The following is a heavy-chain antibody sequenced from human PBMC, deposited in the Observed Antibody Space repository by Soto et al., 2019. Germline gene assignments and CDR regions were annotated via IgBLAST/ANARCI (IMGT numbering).Heavy chain of an antibody. D-gene: IGHD3-22*01. CDR1: GFTFSSYV. CDR3: AKGSRITMVVVANPIDY. J-gene: IGHJ4*02. CDR2: ISGSGGST. V-gene: IGHV3-23*01. Sequence: PGGSLRLSCAASGFTFSSYVMSWVRQAPGKGLEWVSAISGSGGSTYYADSVKGRFTISRDNSKNTLYLQMNSLRAEDTAVYYCAKGSRITMVVVANPIDYWGQGTLVTVSS.